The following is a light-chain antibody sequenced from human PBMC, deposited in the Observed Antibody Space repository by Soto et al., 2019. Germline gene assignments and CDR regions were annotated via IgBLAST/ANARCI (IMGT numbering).Light chain of an antibody. Sequence: QSVLTQPASVSGSPGQSITISCTGTSSDVGAYNYVSWYQHHPGKAPKLMIYDVSNRPSGVSNRFSGSKSGNTASLTISGLQAEDEADYYCSSYTSGSTLGVFGGGTKLTVL. V-gene: IGLV2-14*03. CDR1: SSDVGAYNY. J-gene: IGLJ3*02. CDR3: SSYTSGSTLGV. CDR2: DVS.